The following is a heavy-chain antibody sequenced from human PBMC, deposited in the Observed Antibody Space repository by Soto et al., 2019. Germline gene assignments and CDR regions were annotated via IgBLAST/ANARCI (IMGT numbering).Heavy chain of an antibody. CDR2: IYYSGST. CDR3: ARRAFAGYSSGWSDY. CDR1: GGSVSSGSYY. Sequence: PSETLSLTCTVSGGSVSSGSYYWSWIRQPPGKGLEWSGYIYYSGSTNYNPSLKSRVTISVETSKNQFSLKLSSVTAADTAVYYCARRAFAGYSSGWSDYWGQGTLVTVSS. D-gene: IGHD6-19*01. J-gene: IGHJ4*02. V-gene: IGHV4-61*01.